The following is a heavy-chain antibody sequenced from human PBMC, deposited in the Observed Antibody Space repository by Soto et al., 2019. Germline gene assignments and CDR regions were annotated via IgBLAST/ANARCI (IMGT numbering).Heavy chain of an antibody. CDR3: RGLLRKNDAFDS. D-gene: IGHD2-15*01. CDR1: GDSISSSSYY. CDR2: IYYSGST. V-gene: IGHV4-39*01. J-gene: IGHJ3*02. Sequence: SETLSLTCTVSGDSISSSSYYWGWIRQPPGKGLEWIGSIYYSGSTYYNPSLKSRVTISVDTSKNQFSLKLSSVTAADTAVYYCRGLLRKNDAFDSWGQGTMVTVSS.